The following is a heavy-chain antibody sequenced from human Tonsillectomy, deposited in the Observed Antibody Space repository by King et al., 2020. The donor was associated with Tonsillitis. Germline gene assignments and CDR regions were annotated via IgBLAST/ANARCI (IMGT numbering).Heavy chain of an antibody. CDR1: GFTFDDYG. J-gene: IGHJ4*02. D-gene: IGHD3-22*01. CDR2: INWNGGST. CDR3: ARERIYYDGSGYYSTAVDS. V-gene: IGHV3-20*04. Sequence: VQLVESGGGVVRPGGSLRLSCAASGFTFDDYGMSWVRQAPGKGLEWVSGINWNGGSTGYADYVKGRFTISRDNAKNSLYLQIHTLRAEDTALYYCARERIYYDGSGYYSTAVDSWGQGTLVTVSS.